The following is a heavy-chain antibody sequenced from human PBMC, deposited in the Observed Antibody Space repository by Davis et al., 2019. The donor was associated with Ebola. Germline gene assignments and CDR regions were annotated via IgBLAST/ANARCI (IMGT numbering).Heavy chain of an antibody. CDR3: ARDLGDSGSYAPAY. CDR2: IYVNGNT. Sequence: GGSLRLSCAATGVTVTTNYMTWVRQAPGKGLEWVSIIYVNGNTYYADSVKGRFTISRGSSSSKNTLYLQMNSLRAEDTAVYYCARDLGDSGSYAPAYWGQGTPVTVSS. V-gene: IGHV3-66*01. J-gene: IGHJ4*02. CDR1: GVTVTTNY. D-gene: IGHD3-10*01.